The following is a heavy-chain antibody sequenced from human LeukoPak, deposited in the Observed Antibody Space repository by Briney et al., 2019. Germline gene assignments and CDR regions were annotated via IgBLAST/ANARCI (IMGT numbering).Heavy chain of an antibody. J-gene: IGHJ3*02. CDR3: ARLRYYDFWSGYSLDAFDI. CDR2: ISAYNGNT. V-gene: IGHV1-18*01. Sequence: ASVKVSCKASGYTFTSYGISWVRQAPGQGLEWMGWISAYNGNTNYAQKLQGRVTMTTDTSTSTAYMELRSLRSDDTAVYYCARLRYYDFWSGYSLDAFDIWGQGTMVTISS. CDR1: GYTFTSYG. D-gene: IGHD3-3*01.